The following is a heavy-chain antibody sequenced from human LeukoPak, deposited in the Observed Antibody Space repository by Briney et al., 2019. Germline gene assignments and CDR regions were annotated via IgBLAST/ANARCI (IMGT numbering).Heavy chain of an antibody. V-gene: IGHV4-39*01. J-gene: IGHJ4*02. CDR3: ARSLSAGYYPVVFDY. CDR2: IYYSGST. CDR1: DGSISSSIYY. Sequence: SETLSLTCTVSDGSISSSIYYWGWIRQPPGKGLEWIGNIYYSGSTYYNPSLKSRVTISVDTSKNQFSLKLSSVTAADTAVYYCARSLSAGYYPVVFDYWGQRTLVTVSS. D-gene: IGHD3-9*01.